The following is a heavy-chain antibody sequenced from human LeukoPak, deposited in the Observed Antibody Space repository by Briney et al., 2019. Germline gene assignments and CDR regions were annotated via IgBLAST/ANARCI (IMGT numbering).Heavy chain of an antibody. CDR2: IYYSGST. V-gene: IGHV4-59*01. D-gene: IGHD5-24*01. CDR3: ARGRDGYNRIDY. CDR1: GGSFSGYY. Sequence: SETLSLTCAVYGGSFSGYYWSWIRQPPGKGLEWIGYIYYSGSTNYNPSLKSRVTISVDTSKNQSSLRLSSVTAADTAVYYCARGRDGYNRIDYWGQGTLVTVSS. J-gene: IGHJ4*02.